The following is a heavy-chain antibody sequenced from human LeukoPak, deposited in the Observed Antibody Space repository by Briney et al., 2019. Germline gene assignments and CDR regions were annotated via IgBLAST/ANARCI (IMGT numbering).Heavy chain of an antibody. CDR3: ARGRTYGDYGDY. V-gene: IGHV1-18*01. Sequence: EASVTVSCKASGYTFTIYGISWVRQAPGQGLAWMGWISAYNGNTNYAQKLQGRVTMTTGTSTSTAYMELRSLRSDDTAVYYCARGRTYGDYGDYWGQGTLVTVSS. J-gene: IGHJ4*02. CDR2: ISAYNGNT. D-gene: IGHD4-17*01. CDR1: GYTFTIYG.